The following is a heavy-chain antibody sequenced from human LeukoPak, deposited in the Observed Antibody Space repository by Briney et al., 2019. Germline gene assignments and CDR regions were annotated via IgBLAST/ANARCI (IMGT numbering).Heavy chain of an antibody. CDR3: ARGSSSENNYYDSSGYYSDAFDI. V-gene: IGHV4-59*01. D-gene: IGHD3-22*01. CDR2: IYYSGST. Sequence: SETLSLTCTVSGGSISSYYWSWIRQPPGKGLEWIGYIYYSGSTNYNPSLKSRVTISVDTSKNQFTLKLSSVTAADTAVYYCARGSSSENNYYDSSGYYSDAFDIWGQGTMVTVSS. J-gene: IGHJ3*02. CDR1: GGSISSYY.